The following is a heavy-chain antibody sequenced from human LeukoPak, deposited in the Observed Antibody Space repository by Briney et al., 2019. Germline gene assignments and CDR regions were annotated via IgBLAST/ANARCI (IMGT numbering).Heavy chain of an antibody. CDR2: ISWNSGSI. CDR3: AKDRSYWNDATLDY. J-gene: IGHJ4*02. Sequence: PGRSLRLSCAASGFTYDDYAMHWVRQAPGKGLEWVSGISWNSGSIGYADSVKGRFTISRDNAKNSLYLQMNSLRAEDTALYYCAKDRSYWNDATLDYWGQGTLVTVSS. D-gene: IGHD1-1*01. CDR1: GFTYDDYA. V-gene: IGHV3-9*01.